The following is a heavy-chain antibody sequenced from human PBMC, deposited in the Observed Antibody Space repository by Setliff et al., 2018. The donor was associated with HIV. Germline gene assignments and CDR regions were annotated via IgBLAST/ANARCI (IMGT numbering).Heavy chain of an antibody. CDR3: AKADCTSSSCYSPFNA. D-gene: IGHD3-22*01. J-gene: IGHJ3*01. CDR1: GGTFSSYA. V-gene: IGHV1-69*13. Sequence: SVKVSCKASGGTFSSYAISWVRQAPGQGLEWMGGIIPIFGTANYAQKFQGRVTITADESTSTAYMELRSLTSDDTAVYYCAKADCTSSSCYSPFNAWGPGTMVTVSS. CDR2: IIPIFGTA.